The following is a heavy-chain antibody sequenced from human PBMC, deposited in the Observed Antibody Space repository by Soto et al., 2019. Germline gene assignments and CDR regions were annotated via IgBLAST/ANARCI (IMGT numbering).Heavy chain of an antibody. CDR2: ISYDGVNK. D-gene: IGHD3-22*01. J-gene: IGHJ2*01. CDR1: GFPFSSYG. V-gene: IGHV3-30*18. Sequence: PGGSLRLSCAASGFPFSSYGLHWVRQAPRKGLERVAVISYDGVNKYYADSVKGRFTISRDSSKNTMYLQMNSLRAEDTAVYYCAKLTGGYYDGSGSSADFDLWGRGTLVTVSS. CDR3: AKLTGGYYDGSGSSADFDL.